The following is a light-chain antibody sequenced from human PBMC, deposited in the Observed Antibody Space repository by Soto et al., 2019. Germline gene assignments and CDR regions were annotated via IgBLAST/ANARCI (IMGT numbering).Light chain of an antibody. Sequence: QSALTQPASVSGSPGQSITISCTGTTSDVGGYNYVSWYQHHPGEAPKLILYDVSDRPSGVSNRFSGSKSGNTASLTISGLQAEDEADYYCTSYTSSSALVVSGTGTPLTVL. CDR2: DVS. CDR3: TSYTSSSALVV. J-gene: IGLJ1*01. V-gene: IGLV2-14*03. CDR1: TSDVGGYNY.